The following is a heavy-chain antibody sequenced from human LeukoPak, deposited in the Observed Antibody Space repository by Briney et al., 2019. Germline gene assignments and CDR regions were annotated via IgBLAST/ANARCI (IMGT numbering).Heavy chain of an antibody. CDR1: GFTFSSYA. J-gene: IGHJ5*02. Sequence: GGSLRLSCAASGFTFSSYAMHWVRQAPGKGLEYVSAISSNGGSTYYASSVKGRFTISRDNSKNTLYLQMGSLRAEDMAVYYCARGSRPTVTDNWFDPWGQGTLVTVSS. D-gene: IGHD4-17*01. CDR2: ISSNGGST. CDR3: ARGSRPTVTDNWFDP. V-gene: IGHV3-64*01.